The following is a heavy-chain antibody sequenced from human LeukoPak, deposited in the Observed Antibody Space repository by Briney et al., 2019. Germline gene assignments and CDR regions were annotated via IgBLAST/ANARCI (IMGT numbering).Heavy chain of an antibody. Sequence: GESLKISCKASGYGFTTYWIGWVRQMPRKGPGYMGIIYTGDSDTTYSPSFQGQVTISADKSIGTTYLQWSSLKASDTATYYCARHGNLWSLDFWGQGTLVTVSS. CDR3: ARHGNLWSLDF. J-gene: IGHJ4*02. CDR2: IYTGDSDT. V-gene: IGHV5-51*01. D-gene: IGHD2-21*01. CDR1: GYGFTTYW.